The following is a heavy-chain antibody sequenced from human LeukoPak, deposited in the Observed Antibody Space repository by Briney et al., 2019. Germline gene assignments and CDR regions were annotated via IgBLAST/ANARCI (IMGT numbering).Heavy chain of an antibody. Sequence: SETLSLTCAVYGGSFSGHSWSWIRQPPGKGLEWIGEINHSGSTNYNPSLKSRVTMFVDMSKNQFSLRLSSVTAADTAVYYCARHRAYSSSSPFDYWGQGTLVTVSS. CDR3: ARHRAYSSSSPFDY. J-gene: IGHJ4*02. CDR2: INHSGST. V-gene: IGHV4-34*01. CDR1: GGSFSGHS. D-gene: IGHD6-6*01.